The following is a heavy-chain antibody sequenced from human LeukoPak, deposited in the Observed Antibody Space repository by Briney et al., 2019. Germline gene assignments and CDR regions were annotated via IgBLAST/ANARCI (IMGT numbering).Heavy chain of an antibody. Sequence: ASVKVSCKASGFTFTSYYIHWVRQAPGQGLEWMGIFNPNGGSRTYARKFKGRVTMTGDTSMNTQYMELSRLRSEDTAVYYCASFHDTPDALDVWGQGTMVTVSS. CDR3: ASFHDTPDALDV. D-gene: IGHD1-1*01. J-gene: IGHJ3*01. V-gene: IGHV1-46*03. CDR2: FNPNGGSR. CDR1: GFTFTSYY.